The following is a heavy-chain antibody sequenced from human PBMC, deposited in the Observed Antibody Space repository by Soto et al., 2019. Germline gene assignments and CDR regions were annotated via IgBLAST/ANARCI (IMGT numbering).Heavy chain of an antibody. D-gene: IGHD1-26*01. J-gene: IGHJ3*01. V-gene: IGHV1-18*01. CDR2: LSAYNGDT. Sequence: ASVKVSCKTSGYTFINYGITWVRQAPGQGLEWMGWLSAYNGDTSSSEKLQDRFTMTTDTSTNTVYMDLRSLTSDDTAVYYCARWSAIVGGAEALDVWGPGTMVTVSS. CDR3: ARWSAIVGGAEALDV. CDR1: GYTFINYG.